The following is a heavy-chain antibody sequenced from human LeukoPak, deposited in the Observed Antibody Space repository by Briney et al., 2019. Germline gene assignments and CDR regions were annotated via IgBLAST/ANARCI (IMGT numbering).Heavy chain of an antibody. V-gene: IGHV4-34*01. CDR2: INHSGST. Sequence: SETLSLTCAVYGGSFSGYYWSWIRQPPGKGLEWIGEINHSGSTNYNPSLKSRVTISVDTSKNQFSLKLSSVTAADTAVYYCARAGGCSGGSCPHGMDVWGQGTTVTVSS. CDR1: GGSFSGYY. D-gene: IGHD2-15*01. CDR3: ARAGGCSGGSCPHGMDV. J-gene: IGHJ6*02.